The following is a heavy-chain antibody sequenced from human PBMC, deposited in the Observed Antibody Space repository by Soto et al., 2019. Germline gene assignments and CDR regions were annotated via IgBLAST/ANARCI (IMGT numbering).Heavy chain of an antibody. CDR3: ARGRNYYGSGSYRRAFDI. V-gene: IGHV4-34*01. Sequence: SETLSLTCAVYGGSFSSYYWRWVRQPPETGLEWIGEINHSGSTNYNPSLKSRVAISVDTSKNQFSLKLSSVTAADTAVYYCARGRNYYGSGSYRRAFDIWGQGTMVTVSS. CDR2: INHSGST. D-gene: IGHD3-10*01. CDR1: GGSFSSYY. J-gene: IGHJ3*02.